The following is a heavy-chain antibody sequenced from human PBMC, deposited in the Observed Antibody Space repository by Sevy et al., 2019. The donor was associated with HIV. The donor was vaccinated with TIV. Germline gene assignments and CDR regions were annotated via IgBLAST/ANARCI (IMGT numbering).Heavy chain of an antibody. CDR3: AKRRRDSSGYYFDY. CDR1: GFTFSSYA. Sequence: GGSLRLSCEASGFTFSSYAMSWVRQAPGKGLEWVSGISDSGGSTYYADSVKGRFTISRDNSKNTLYLQMNSLGAEDTAVYYCAKRRRDSSGYYFDYWGQGTLVTVSS. CDR2: ISDSGGST. V-gene: IGHV3-23*01. D-gene: IGHD3-22*01. J-gene: IGHJ4*02.